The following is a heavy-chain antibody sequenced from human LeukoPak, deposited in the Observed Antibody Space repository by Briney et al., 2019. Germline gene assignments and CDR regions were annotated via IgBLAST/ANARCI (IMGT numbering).Heavy chain of an antibody. Sequence: PGRSLRLSCAASGFTFSSYGMHWVRQAPGKGLEWVAVIWYDGSNKYYADSVKGRFTISRDNSKNTLYLQMNSLRAEDTAVYYCAKDYYDSSGYPRYAFDIWGQGTMVTVSS. CDR2: IWYDGSNK. CDR3: AKDYYDSSGYPRYAFDI. D-gene: IGHD3-22*01. CDR1: GFTFSSYG. J-gene: IGHJ3*02. V-gene: IGHV3-33*06.